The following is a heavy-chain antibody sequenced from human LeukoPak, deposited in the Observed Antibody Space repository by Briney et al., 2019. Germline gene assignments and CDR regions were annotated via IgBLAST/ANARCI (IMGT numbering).Heavy chain of an antibody. D-gene: IGHD3-22*01. Sequence: GGSLRLSCAASGFTFSSYAMHWVRQAPGKGLEWVAVISYDGSNKYYADSVKGRFTISRDNSKNTLYLQMNSLRAEDTAVYYCARDKLYYYDSSGYQGHDYWGQGTLVTVSS. CDR3: ARDKLYYYDSSGYQGHDY. J-gene: IGHJ4*02. V-gene: IGHV3-30-3*01. CDR1: GFTFSSYA. CDR2: ISYDGSNK.